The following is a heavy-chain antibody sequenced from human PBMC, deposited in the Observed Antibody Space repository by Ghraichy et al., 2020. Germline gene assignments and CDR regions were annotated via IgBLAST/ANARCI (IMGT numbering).Heavy chain of an antibody. Sequence: ASVKVSCKASGYTFTSYDISWVRQAPGQGLEWMGWISAYNVNTNYAQRLQGRVTMTTDTSTSTAYMELRSLRSDDMAVYYCARTYYDVLTGYYNPFDYWGQGTLVTVSS. D-gene: IGHD3-9*01. J-gene: IGHJ4*02. CDR3: ARTYYDVLTGYYNPFDY. V-gene: IGHV1-18*03. CDR2: ISAYNVNT. CDR1: GYTFTSYD.